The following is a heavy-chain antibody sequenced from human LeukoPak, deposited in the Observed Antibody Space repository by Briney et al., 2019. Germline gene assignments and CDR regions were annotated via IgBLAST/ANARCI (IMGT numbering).Heavy chain of an antibody. J-gene: IGHJ6*02. CDR3: VGTAARNYYYGMDV. V-gene: IGHV4-4*07. D-gene: IGHD2-2*01. Sequence: SETLSLTCTVSGGSISSYYWSWIRQPAGKGLEWIGRIYTSGSTNYNPSLKSRVTMPVDTSKNQFSLKLSSVTAADTAVYYCVGTAARNYYYGMDVWGQGTTVTVSS. CDR1: GGSISSYY. CDR2: IYTSGST.